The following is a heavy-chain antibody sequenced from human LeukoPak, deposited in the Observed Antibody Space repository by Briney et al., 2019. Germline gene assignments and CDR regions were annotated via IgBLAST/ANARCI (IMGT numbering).Heavy chain of an antibody. J-gene: IGHJ4*02. CDR3: ARDMGDCSSTSCYGEYYFDY. Sequence: ASVKVSCKASGGTFSSYAISWVRQAPGQGLEWMGWINPNSGGTNYAQKFQGRVTMTRDTSISTAYMELSRLRSDDTAVYYCARDMGDCSSTSCYGEYYFDYWGQGTLVTVSS. CDR2: INPNSGGT. CDR1: GGTFSSYA. D-gene: IGHD2-2*01. V-gene: IGHV1-2*02.